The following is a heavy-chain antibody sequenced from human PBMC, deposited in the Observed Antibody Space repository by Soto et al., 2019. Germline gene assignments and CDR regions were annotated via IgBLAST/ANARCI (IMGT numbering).Heavy chain of an antibody. CDR3: ASPGYSSGWYYFDY. CDR2: IIPIFGTA. J-gene: IGHJ4*02. V-gene: IGHV1-69*13. CDR1: GGTFSSYA. Sequence: GASVKVSFKASGGTFSSYAISWVRQAPGQGLEWMGGIIPIFGTANYAQKFQGRVTITADESTSTAYMELSSLRSEDTAVYYCASPGYSSGWYYFDYWGQGTLVTVSS. D-gene: IGHD6-19*01.